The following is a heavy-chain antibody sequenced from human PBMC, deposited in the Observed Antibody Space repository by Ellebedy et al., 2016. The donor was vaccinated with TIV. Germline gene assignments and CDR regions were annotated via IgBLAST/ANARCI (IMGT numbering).Heavy chain of an antibody. Sequence: AASVKVSCKASGYTFTSYGISWVRQAPGQGLEWMGWISAYNGNTNYAQKFQGRVTITADKSTSTAYMELSSLRSEDTAVYYCAREGMVVGGTSFGRLGFDPWGQGTLVTVSS. J-gene: IGHJ5*02. V-gene: IGHV1-18*01. CDR3: AREGMVVGGTSFGRLGFDP. D-gene: IGHD1-26*01. CDR1: GYTFTSYG. CDR2: ISAYNGNT.